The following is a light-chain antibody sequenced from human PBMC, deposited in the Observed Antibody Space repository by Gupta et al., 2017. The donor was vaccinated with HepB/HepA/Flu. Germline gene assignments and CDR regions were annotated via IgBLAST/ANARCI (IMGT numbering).Light chain of an antibody. J-gene: IGLJ2*01. CDR2: YVS. CDR1: TSDIGFYNY. CDR3: SYSSSSESIDYV. Sequence: QSGLTQPPSVPGPPGQSIPISCPGTTSDIGFYNYVPCYQQHPGEVPKLLIYYVSPRPSGVSNRFSCSKSGNTASLPTFGLQAEDEAVYYCSYSSSSESIDYVFGGGTKLTVL. V-gene: IGLV2-14*03.